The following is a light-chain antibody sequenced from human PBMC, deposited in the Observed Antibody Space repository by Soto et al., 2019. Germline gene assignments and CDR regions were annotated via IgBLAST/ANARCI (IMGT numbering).Light chain of an antibody. CDR1: QIILNSSNNKIH. CDR2: RVS. V-gene: IGKV4-1*01. Sequence: DIVMTQSPESLAVSLGERATINCKSSQIILNSSNNKIHLAWYQQKRGQPPKLLIYRVSTRDSGVPDRFSGSGSGTDFTLTISSLQPEDVATYYCQQYFSALLTFGGGTRVEI. J-gene: IGKJ4*01. CDR3: QQYFSALLT.